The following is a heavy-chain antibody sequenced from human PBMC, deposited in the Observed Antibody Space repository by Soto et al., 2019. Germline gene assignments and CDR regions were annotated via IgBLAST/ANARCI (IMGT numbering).Heavy chain of an antibody. J-gene: IGHJ4*02. Sequence: GGSLRLSCAASGFTFSSYAMHWVRQAPGKGLEWVAVISYDGSNKYYADSVKGRFTISRDNSKNTLYLQMNSLRAEDTAVYYCARDRVPYSSGWYPIDCWGQGTLVTVSS. CDR2: ISYDGSNK. D-gene: IGHD6-19*01. CDR1: GFTFSSYA. CDR3: ARDRVPYSSGWYPIDC. V-gene: IGHV3-30-3*01.